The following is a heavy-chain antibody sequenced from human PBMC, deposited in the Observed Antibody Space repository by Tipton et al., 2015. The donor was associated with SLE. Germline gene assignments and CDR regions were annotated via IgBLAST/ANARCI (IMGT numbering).Heavy chain of an antibody. J-gene: IGHJ4*02. Sequence: PGLVKPSETLSLTCTVSGASISSNCYFWGWIRQPPGKGLDWIGSMYYSGTTGGSNYYNPSLESRVTMSVDASNNHFSLKLSSVTAADTAVYYCARHRNPYDTSGYCDVVSKWGQGTLVTVAS. CDR2: MYYSGTTGGSN. V-gene: IGHV4-39*01. CDR3: ARHRNPYDTSGYCDVVSK. D-gene: IGHD3-22*01. CDR1: GASISSNCYF.